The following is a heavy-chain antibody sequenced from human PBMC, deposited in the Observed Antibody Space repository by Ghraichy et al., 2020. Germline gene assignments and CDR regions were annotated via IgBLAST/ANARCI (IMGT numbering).Heavy chain of an antibody. CDR2: IARSGSA. CDR1: GFNFGDFA. Sequence: GGSLRLSCALSGFNFGDFAVGWVRQAPGKGLEWVSSIARSGSADYTDSVKGRFTISRDNSKNILYLHMSSLRAGDTDTYYCARYSGWNPSSYFFKSWGQGTLVTVFS. D-gene: IGHD3-9*01. CDR3: ARYSGWNPSSYFFKS. J-gene: IGHJ5*02. V-gene: IGHV3-23*01.